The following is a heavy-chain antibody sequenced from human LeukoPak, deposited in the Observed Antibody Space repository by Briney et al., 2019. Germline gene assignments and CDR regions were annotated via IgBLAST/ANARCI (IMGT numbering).Heavy chain of an antibody. Sequence: GRSLRLSCAVSGFTFSSYGVHWVRQAPGKGLEWVAVISYDGSNKYYADSVKGRFTISRDNSKNTLYLQMNSLRAEDTAVYYCAKDRYYYDSSGYLDYWGQGTLVTVSS. CDR3: AKDRYYYDSSGYLDY. J-gene: IGHJ4*02. CDR2: ISYDGSNK. V-gene: IGHV3-30*18. D-gene: IGHD3-22*01. CDR1: GFTFSSYG.